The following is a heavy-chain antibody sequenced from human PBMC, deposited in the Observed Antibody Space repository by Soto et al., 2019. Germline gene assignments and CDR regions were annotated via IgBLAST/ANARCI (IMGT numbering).Heavy chain of an antibody. CDR3: SRGGTTSPYFFYGMDV. Sequence: SETLSLTCAVYGGSFSGYYWSWIRQPPGKGLEWIGEINHSGSTNYNPSLKSRVTISVDTSKNQFSLKLSSVTDADTAVYYCSRGGTTSPYFFYGMDVWGRGTTVTVSS. CDR1: GGSFSGYY. J-gene: IGHJ6*02. CDR2: INHSGST. V-gene: IGHV4-34*01. D-gene: IGHD2-2*01.